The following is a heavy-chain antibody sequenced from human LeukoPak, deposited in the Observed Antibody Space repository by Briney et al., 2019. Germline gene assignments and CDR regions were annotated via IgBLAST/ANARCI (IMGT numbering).Heavy chain of an antibody. D-gene: IGHD6-13*01. Sequence: SETLSLTCTVSGGSISSSSYYWGWIRQPPGKGLEWIGSIYYSGSTYYNPSLKSRVTISVDTSKNQFSLKLSSVTAADTAVYYCARGGRSIAAAAPDYWGQGALVTVSS. CDR3: ARGGRSIAAAAPDY. CDR2: IYYSGST. J-gene: IGHJ4*02. V-gene: IGHV4-39*07. CDR1: GGSISSSSYY.